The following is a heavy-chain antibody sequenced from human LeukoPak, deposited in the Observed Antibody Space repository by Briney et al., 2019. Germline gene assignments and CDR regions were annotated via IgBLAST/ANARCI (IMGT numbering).Heavy chain of an antibody. D-gene: IGHD2-2*01. CDR1: GFTFSSHA. CDR3: AKGYCSSTSCSYFDY. J-gene: IGHJ4*02. V-gene: IGHV3-23*01. Sequence: PGGSLRLSCAASGFTFSSHAMSWVRQAPGKGLEWVSAISGSGGSTYYADSVKGRFTISRDNSKNTLYLQMNSLRAEDTAVYYCAKGYCSSTSCSYFDYWGQGTLVTVSS. CDR2: ISGSGGST.